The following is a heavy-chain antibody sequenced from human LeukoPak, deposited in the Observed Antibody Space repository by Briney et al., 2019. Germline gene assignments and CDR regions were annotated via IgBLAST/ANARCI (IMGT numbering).Heavy chain of an antibody. CDR3: ARGPGRGYCSSTSCYTGGWFDP. CDR2: IIPIFGTA. D-gene: IGHD2-2*02. J-gene: IGHJ5*02. Sequence: ASVKVSCKASGGTFSSYAISWVRQAPGQGLEWMGGIIPIFGTANYAQKFQGRVTITADESTSTAYMELSSLRSEDTAVYYCARGPGRGYCSSTSCYTGGWFDPWGQGTLVTVSS. CDR1: GGTFSSYA. V-gene: IGHV1-69*13.